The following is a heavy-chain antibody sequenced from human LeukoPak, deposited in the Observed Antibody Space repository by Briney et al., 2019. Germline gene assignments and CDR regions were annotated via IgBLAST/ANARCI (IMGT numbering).Heavy chain of an antibody. J-gene: IGHJ4*02. V-gene: IGHV3-66*01. CDR1: GFTVSTKY. D-gene: IGHD6-13*01. Sequence: GGSLRLSCAVSGFTVSTKYMSWVRQAPGKGLEWVSVIYREGSTYYADSVKGRFTISRDSSKNTLYLQMNSLRAEDTAVYYCTTGHYSRTLGGQGTLVIVSS. CDR2: IYREGST. CDR3: TTGHYSRTL.